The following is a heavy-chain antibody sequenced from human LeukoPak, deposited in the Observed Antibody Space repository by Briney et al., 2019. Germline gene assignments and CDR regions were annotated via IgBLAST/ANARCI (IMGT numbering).Heavy chain of an antibody. D-gene: IGHD3-22*01. CDR1: GFTFNDYA. CDR3: AKDRDSSGFAPYFDY. V-gene: IGHV3-9*01. J-gene: IGHJ4*02. Sequence: PGGSLRLSCAGSGFTFNDYAMRWVRQAPGKGLEWVSGIGWNSHIIGYEDSVKGRFTISRDNARNSLSLQMNSLRAEDTAFYYCAKDRDSSGFAPYFDYWGQGILVTVSS. CDR2: IGWNSHII.